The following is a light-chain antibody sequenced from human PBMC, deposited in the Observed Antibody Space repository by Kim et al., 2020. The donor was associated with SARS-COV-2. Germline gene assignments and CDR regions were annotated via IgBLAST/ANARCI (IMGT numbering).Light chain of an antibody. CDR1: SSDIGRYNF. J-gene: IGLJ3*02. Sequence: GQSIAISCTGTSSDIGRYNFVSWYQQHPGKAPKLMLYDVSIRPSGVSNRFSGSKSGNTASLTISGLQAEDEADYYCSSYTSSSTVVFGGGTQLTVL. V-gene: IGLV2-14*03. CDR2: DVS. CDR3: SSYTSSSTVV.